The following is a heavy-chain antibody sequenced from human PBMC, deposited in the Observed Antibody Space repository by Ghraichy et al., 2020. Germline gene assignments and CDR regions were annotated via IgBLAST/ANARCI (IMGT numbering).Heavy chain of an antibody. CDR2: ISAYNGNT. J-gene: IGHJ4*02. CDR3: ARDGTTFDWLLDFDY. V-gene: IGHV1-18*04. Sequence: ASVKVSCKASGYTFTRYGISWVRQAPGQGLEWMGWISAYNGNTNYAQKLQGRVTMTTDTSTSTAYMDLTSLSSDDTAVYYCARDGTTFDWLLDFDYWGQGTLVTVSS. D-gene: IGHD3-9*01. CDR1: GYTFTRYG.